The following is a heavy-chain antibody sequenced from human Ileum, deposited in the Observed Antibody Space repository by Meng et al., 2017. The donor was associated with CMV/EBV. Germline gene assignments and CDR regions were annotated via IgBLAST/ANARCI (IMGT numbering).Heavy chain of an antibody. D-gene: IGHD1/OR15-1a*01. CDR1: GFTFSDYW. J-gene: IGHJ4*02. CDR3: VRDCRREHLFDY. V-gene: IGHV3-7*01. Sequence: GESLKISCAASGFTFSDYWMTWVRQAPGKGLEWVANINRDESEKNYVDSVRGRFTISRDNAKNSLYLQMNSLRAEDTAVYYCVRDCRREHLFDYWGQGTPVTVSS. CDR2: INRDESEK.